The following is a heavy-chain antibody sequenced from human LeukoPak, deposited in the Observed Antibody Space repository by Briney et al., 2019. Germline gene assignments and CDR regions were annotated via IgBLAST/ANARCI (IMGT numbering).Heavy chain of an antibody. CDR3: TGLTGDDCSSTSCRDY. J-gene: IGHJ4*02. CDR2: IRSKANSYAT. Sequence: GGSLRLSCAASGFTFSGSAMHWVRQASGKGLEWVGRIRSKANSYATAYAASVKGRFTISRDDSKNTAYLQMNSLKTEDTAVYYCTGLTGDDCSSTSCRDYWGQGTLVTVSS. V-gene: IGHV3-73*01. CDR1: GFTFSGSA. D-gene: IGHD2-2*01.